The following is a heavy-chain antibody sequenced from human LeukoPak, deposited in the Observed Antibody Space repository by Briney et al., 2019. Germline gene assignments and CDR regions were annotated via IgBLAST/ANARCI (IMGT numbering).Heavy chain of an antibody. V-gene: IGHV1-2*02. CDR3: ASNTESGY. CDR1: GYTFTH. J-gene: IGHJ4*02. CDR2: INPNSDGT. D-gene: IGHD2-2*02. Sequence: GASVKVSCKTSGYTFTHLHWVRQAPGQGLEWMGWINPNSDGTNYAQDFQGRVTMTRDTSISTAYMELSRLTSDDTAVYYCASNTESGYWGQGTLVTVSS.